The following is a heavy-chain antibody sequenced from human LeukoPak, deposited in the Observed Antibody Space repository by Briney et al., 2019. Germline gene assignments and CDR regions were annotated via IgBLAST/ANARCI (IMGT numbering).Heavy chain of an antibody. CDR1: GFTLTTYW. D-gene: IGHD6-6*01. Sequence: GGSLRLSCAASGFTLTTYWMSWVRQAPGKGLEWVANIKQDGTEKYYVHSVKGRFTMSRDNAENSLYLQMNSLRAEDTAVYCCARVYRSSSGYCFDYWGQGTLVTVSS. CDR2: IKQDGTEK. J-gene: IGHJ4*02. V-gene: IGHV3-7*01. CDR3: ARVYRSSSGYCFDY.